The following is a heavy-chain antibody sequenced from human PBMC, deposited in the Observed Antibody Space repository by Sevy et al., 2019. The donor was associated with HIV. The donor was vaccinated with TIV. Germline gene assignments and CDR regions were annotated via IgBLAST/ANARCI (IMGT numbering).Heavy chain of an antibody. V-gene: IGHV3-33*01. J-gene: IGHJ4*02. CDR1: GFTFSTYG. CDR3: ARGGGKAVGYYFDY. CDR2: IWYDGSNK. Sequence: GGSLRLSCAASGFTFSTYGMHWVRQAPGKGLEWVAVIWYDGSNKYYADSVKGRFTISRDNSKNTLYLQMNSLRAEDTAVYYCARGGGKAVGYYFDYWGQGTLVTVSS. D-gene: IGHD2-15*01.